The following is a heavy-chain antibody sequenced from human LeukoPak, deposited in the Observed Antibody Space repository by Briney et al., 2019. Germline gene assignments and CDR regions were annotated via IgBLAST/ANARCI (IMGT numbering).Heavy chain of an antibody. J-gene: IGHJ4*02. CDR1: GFTVSSNY. CDR3: ARDALGSSATPDY. D-gene: IGHD6-6*01. V-gene: IGHV3-74*01. CDR2: INTDGSST. Sequence: GGSLRLSCAASGFTVSSNYMSWVRQAPGKGLVWVSRINTDGSSTSYADSVKGRFTISRDNAKNTLYLQMNSLRAEDTAVYYCARDALGSSATPDYWGQGTLVTVSS.